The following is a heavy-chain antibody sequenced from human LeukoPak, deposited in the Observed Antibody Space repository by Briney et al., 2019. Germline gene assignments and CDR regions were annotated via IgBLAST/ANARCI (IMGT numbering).Heavy chain of an antibody. V-gene: IGHV3-21*01. CDR3: ARDPRRDDY. CDR2: ISSSSSYI. J-gene: IGHJ4*02. Sequence: LELVSSISSSSSYIYYADSVKGRFTISRDNAKNSLYLQMNSLRAEDTAVYYCARDPRRDDYWGQGTLVTVSS.